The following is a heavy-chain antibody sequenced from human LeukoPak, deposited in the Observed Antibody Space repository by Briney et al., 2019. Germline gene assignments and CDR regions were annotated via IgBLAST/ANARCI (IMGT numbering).Heavy chain of an antibody. Sequence: PGRSLRLSCAASGFTFSSYAMHWVRQAPGKGLEWVAVISYDGSNKYYADSVKGRFTISRDNSKNTLYLQMNSLRAEDTAVYYCARGGLRITMIVVVSPPFDYWGQGTLVTVSS. V-gene: IGHV3-30-3*01. CDR2: ISYDGSNK. J-gene: IGHJ4*02. CDR3: ARGGLRITMIVVVSPPFDY. D-gene: IGHD3-22*01. CDR1: GFTFSSYA.